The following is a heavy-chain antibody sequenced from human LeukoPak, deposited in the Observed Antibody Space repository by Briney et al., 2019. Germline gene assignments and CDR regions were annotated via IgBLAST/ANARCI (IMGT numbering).Heavy chain of an antibody. V-gene: IGHV3-48*03. CDR1: GFTFDAYE. J-gene: IGHJ5*02. Sequence: GGSLRLSCAASGFTFDAYEINWVRQAPGKGLEWVSYISGSGRTIYYADSVKGRFTISWDNAKNSVYLQMNRLRAEDTAVYYCARGVYRRFDPEAWGQGTLVTSAS. CDR2: ISGSGRTI. D-gene: IGHD2/OR15-2a*01. CDR3: ARGVYRRFDPEA.